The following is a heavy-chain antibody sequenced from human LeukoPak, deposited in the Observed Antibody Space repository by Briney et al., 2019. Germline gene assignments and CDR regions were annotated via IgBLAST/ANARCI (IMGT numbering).Heavy chain of an antibody. V-gene: IGHV3-7*01. CDR2: INKDGSEK. Sequence: EGSLRLSCSASGFTFSSHWMNWVRQAPGKGLEWVAIINKDGSEKNYVGSVKGRFTISRDNAKNSLYLQMNSLRAEDTAMYYCARSNSGPDYWGQGTLVIVPS. D-gene: IGHD4-23*01. CDR3: ARSNSGPDY. CDR1: GFTFSSHW. J-gene: IGHJ4*02.